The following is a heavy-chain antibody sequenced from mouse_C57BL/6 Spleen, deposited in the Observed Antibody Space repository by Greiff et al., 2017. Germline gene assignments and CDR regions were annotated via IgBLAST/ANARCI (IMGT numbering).Heavy chain of an antibody. V-gene: IGHV1-74*01. D-gene: IGHD4-1*01. J-gene: IGHJ4*01. CDR2: IHPSDSDT. CDR3: AIHNWDEEGYAMDY. CDR1: GYTFTSYW. Sequence: QVQLQQPGAELVKPGASVKVSCKASGYTFTSYWMHWVKQRPGQGLEWIGRIHPSDSDTNYNQKFKGKATLTVGKSSSTAYMQLSSLTSGDSAVYYCAIHNWDEEGYAMDYWGQGTSVTVSS.